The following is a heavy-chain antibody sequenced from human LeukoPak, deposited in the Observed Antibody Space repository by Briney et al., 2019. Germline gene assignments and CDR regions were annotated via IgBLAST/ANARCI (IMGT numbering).Heavy chain of an antibody. V-gene: IGHV3-30*04. D-gene: IGHD2-2*01. CDR3: AKEVKDCSSTSCYYYYGMDV. J-gene: IGHJ6*04. Sequence: GRSLRLSCAVSGFTFSYYAMHWVRQAPGKGLEWVAVISYDGSNKYYADSVKGRFTISRDNSKNTLYLQMNSLRAEDTAVYYCAKEVKDCSSTSCYYYYGMDVWGKGTTVTVSS. CDR1: GFTFSYYA. CDR2: ISYDGSNK.